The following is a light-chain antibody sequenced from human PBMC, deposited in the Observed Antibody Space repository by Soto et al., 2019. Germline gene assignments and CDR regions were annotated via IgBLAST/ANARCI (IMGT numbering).Light chain of an antibody. V-gene: IGLV2-23*01. CDR1: SSDVGSYNL. Sequence: QSALTQPASVSGSPGQSITISCTGTSSDVGSYNLVSWYQQHPGKAPKLMIYEGSKRPSGVSNRFSGSKSGNTASLTISGLQAEDEADYYCCSYAGSSTGVFGGGTQPTVL. CDR2: EGS. CDR3: CSYAGSSTGV. J-gene: IGLJ3*02.